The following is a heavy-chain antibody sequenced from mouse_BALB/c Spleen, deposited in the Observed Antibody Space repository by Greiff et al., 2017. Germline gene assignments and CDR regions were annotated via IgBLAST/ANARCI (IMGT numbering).Heavy chain of an antibody. CDR2: INPGSGGT. D-gene: IGHD1-2*01. J-gene: IGHJ4*01. CDR3: ARCGTANAMDY. V-gene: IGHV1-54*01. Sequence: VQLQQSGAELVRPGTSVKVSCKASGYAFTNYLIEWVKQRPGQGLEWIGVINPGSGGTNYNEKFKGKATLTADKSSSTAYMQLSSLTSDDSAVYFCARCGTANAMDYWGQGTSVTVSS. CDR1: GYAFTNYL.